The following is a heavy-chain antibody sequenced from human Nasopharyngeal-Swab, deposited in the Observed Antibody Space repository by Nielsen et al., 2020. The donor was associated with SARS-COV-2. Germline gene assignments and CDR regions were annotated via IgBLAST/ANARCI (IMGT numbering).Heavy chain of an antibody. CDR2: ISSSSSYI. Sequence: GESLKISCAASGSTFSSYSMNWVRQAPGKGLEWVSSISSSSSYIYYADSVKGRFTISRDNAKNSLYLQMNSLRAEDTAVYYCARAKASGSLKYYGMDVWGQGTTVTVSS. V-gene: IGHV3-21*01. D-gene: IGHD1-26*01. J-gene: IGHJ6*02. CDR3: ARAKASGSLKYYGMDV. CDR1: GSTFSSYS.